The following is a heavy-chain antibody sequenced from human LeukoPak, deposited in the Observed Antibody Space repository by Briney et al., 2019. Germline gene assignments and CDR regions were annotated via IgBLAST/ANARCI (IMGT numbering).Heavy chain of an antibody. Sequence: LXLSXXXSGFTXSSNYMSWVRQAPGKGLEWVSIIYSGGSTYYADSVKGSFTISRDISKNTLYLQMNSLRAEDTAVYYCASSTGSYYFDFWGQGTLVTVSS. D-gene: IGHD2-8*02. CDR1: GFTXSSNY. CDR3: ASSTGSYYFDF. J-gene: IGHJ4*02. V-gene: IGHV3-66*01. CDR2: IYSGGST.